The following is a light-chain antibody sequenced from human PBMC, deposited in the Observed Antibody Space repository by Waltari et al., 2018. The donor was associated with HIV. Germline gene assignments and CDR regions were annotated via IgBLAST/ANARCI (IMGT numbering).Light chain of an antibody. CDR1: SSHVGGYKY. CDR2: DVS. V-gene: IGLV2-23*02. J-gene: IGLJ3*02. Sequence: QSALTQPASVSGSPGQSLTISCTGASSHVGGYKYVSWYQHHPGKAPKLMIYDVSERPSGVSNRFSGSKSGNTASLTISGLQAEDEADYYCCSYAGSSTLLFGGGTKVTVL. CDR3: CSYAGSSTLL.